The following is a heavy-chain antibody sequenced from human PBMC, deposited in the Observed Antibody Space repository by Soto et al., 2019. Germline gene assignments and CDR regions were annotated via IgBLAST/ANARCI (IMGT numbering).Heavy chain of an antibody. CDR2: IRTKAFGGTP. D-gene: IGHD3-10*01. CDR1: GFTFGGYA. Sequence: SLRLSCTASGFTFGGYAMTWFRQAPGKGLEWVGFIRTKAFGGTPEYAASVKGRFTISRDDSKSIAYLQMNSLKTEDTAVYYCTMVRGVTGPFDYWGQGTLVTVSS. J-gene: IGHJ4*02. CDR3: TMVRGVTGPFDY. V-gene: IGHV3-49*03.